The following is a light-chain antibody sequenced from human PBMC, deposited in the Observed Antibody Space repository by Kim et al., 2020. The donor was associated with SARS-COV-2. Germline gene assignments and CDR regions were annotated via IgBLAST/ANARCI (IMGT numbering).Light chain of an antibody. CDR1: RSNIGGNT. CDR3: VAWDDSLKGPV. CDR2: SDN. J-gene: IGLJ2*01. V-gene: IGLV1-44*01. Sequence: QSVLAQPTSASGTPGQRVTISCSGSRSNIGGNTVNWYQQLPGTAPKLLIYSDNQRPSGVPDRFSGSKSGTSASLAISGLHSGDEADYYCVAWDDSLKGPVFGGGTQLTVL.